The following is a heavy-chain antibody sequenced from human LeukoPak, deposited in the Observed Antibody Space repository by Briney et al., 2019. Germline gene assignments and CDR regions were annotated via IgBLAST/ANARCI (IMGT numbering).Heavy chain of an antibody. V-gene: IGHV4-59*01. J-gene: IGHJ5*02. D-gene: IGHD3-3*01. CDR2: IYYSGST. CDR1: GGSISSYY. Sequence: SETLSLTCTVSGGSISSYYWSWIRQPPGKGLEWIGYIYYSGSTDYNPSLKSRVTISVDTSKNQFSLKLSSVTAADTAVYYCAREGRFPNWFDPWGQGTLVTVSS. CDR3: AREGRFPNWFDP.